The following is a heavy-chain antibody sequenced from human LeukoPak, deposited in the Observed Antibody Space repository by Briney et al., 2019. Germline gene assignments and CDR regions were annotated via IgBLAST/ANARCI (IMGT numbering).Heavy chain of an antibody. Sequence: SETLSLTCAVYGGSFSGYYWSWIRQPPGKGLEWIGEINHSGSTSYNPSLKSRVTISVDTSKNQFSLKLSSVTAADTAVYYCARGPIGYCSGGSCYQHYFDYWGQGTLVTVSS. D-gene: IGHD2-15*01. CDR2: INHSGST. CDR1: GGSFSGYY. V-gene: IGHV4-34*01. J-gene: IGHJ4*02. CDR3: ARGPIGYCSGGSCYQHYFDY.